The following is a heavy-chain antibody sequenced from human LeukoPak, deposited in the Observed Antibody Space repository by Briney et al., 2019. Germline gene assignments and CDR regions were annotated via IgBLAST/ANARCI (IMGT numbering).Heavy chain of an antibody. CDR1: GFTFSSYG. CDR3: AKDWGSSGWYNYFDP. Sequence: GGSLRLSCAASGFTFSSYGMHWVRQAPGKGLEWVAVISYDGSNKYYADSVKGRFTISRDNSKNTLYLQMDSLRTEDTAVYYCAKDWGSSGWYNYFDPWGQGTLVTVSS. J-gene: IGHJ5*02. V-gene: IGHV3-30*18. CDR2: ISYDGSNK. D-gene: IGHD6-19*01.